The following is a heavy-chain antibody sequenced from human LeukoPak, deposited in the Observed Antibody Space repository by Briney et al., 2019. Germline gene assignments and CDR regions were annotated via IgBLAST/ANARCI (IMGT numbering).Heavy chain of an antibody. CDR2: IYYSGST. CDR3: ARERSAAIRYFDY. D-gene: IGHD2-2*02. Sequence: SETLSLTCTVSGGSISSGGYYWSWIRQHPGQGLEWIGYIYYSGSTYYNPSLKSRVTISVDTSKNQFSLKLSSVTAADTAVYYCARERSAAIRYFDYWGQGTLVTVSS. CDR1: GGSISSGGYY. V-gene: IGHV4-31*03. J-gene: IGHJ4*02.